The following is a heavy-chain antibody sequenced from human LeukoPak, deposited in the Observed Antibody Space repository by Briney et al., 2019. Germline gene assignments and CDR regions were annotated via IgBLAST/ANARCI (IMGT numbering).Heavy chain of an antibody. J-gene: IGHJ4*02. CDR1: GFTFSSYA. Sequence: GGSLRLSCTASGFTFSSYAMSWVRQAPGKGLEWVSGISGSGGSTYSADSVKGRFTISRDNSKNTLYLQMNSLRAEDTAVYYCAKDRGSGSHHGFDYWGQGTLVTVSS. V-gene: IGHV3-23*01. CDR2: ISGSGGST. D-gene: IGHD1-26*01. CDR3: AKDRGSGSHHGFDY.